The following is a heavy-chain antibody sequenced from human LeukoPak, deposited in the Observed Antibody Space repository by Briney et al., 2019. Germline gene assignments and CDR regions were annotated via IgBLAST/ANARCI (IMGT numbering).Heavy chain of an antibody. D-gene: IGHD3-22*01. CDR3: ANHYYDSSGYPTTIRTYYFDY. CDR1: GFTFSSYA. J-gene: IGHJ4*02. CDR2: ISGSGGST. Sequence: GGSLRLSCAASGFTFSSYAMSWVRQAPGKGLEWVPAISGSGGSTYYADSVKGRFTISRDNSKNTLYLQMNSLRAEDTAVYYCANHYYDSSGYPTTIRTYYFDYWGQGTLVTVSS. V-gene: IGHV3-23*01.